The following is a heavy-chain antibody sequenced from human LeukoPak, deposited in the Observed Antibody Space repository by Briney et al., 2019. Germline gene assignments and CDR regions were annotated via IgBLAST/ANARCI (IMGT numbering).Heavy chain of an antibody. D-gene: IGHD7-27*01. Sequence: PSETLSLTCTVSGGSISSYYWSWIRQPPGKGLEWIGSIYYSGSTYYNPSLKSRVTISVDTSKNQFSLKLSSVTAADTAVYYCARDDLGSHDYWGQGTLVTVSS. CDR3: ARDDLGSHDY. V-gene: IGHV4-59*12. CDR1: GGSISSYY. CDR2: IYYSGST. J-gene: IGHJ4*02.